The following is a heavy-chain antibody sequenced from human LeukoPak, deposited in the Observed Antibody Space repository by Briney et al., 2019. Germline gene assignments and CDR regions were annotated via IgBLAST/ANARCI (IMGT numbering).Heavy chain of an antibody. CDR1: GFTFSSYA. CDR3: AKGSIAAAGFFDY. D-gene: IGHD6-13*01. J-gene: IGHJ4*02. Sequence: GGSLRLSCAASGFTFSSYAMSWVRQAPGKGQEWVSGISGSGDSTWYADSVKGRFTISRDNSKNTLYLQTNSLRAEDTAVYYCAKGSIAAAGFFDYWGQGTLVTVSS. CDR2: ISGSGDST. V-gene: IGHV3-23*01.